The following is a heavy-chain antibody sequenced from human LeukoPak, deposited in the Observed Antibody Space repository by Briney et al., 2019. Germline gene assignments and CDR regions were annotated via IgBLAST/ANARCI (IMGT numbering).Heavy chain of an antibody. CDR2: IYPGDSDT. J-gene: IGHJ5*02. Sequence: GESLKISCKGAGYIFSSYCIAWVRQMPGKGLEWMGIIYPGDSDTRYSPSFQGQVTISADKSISTAYLQWSSLKASDTAMYYCARIAAAGNDRWFDPWGQGTLVTVSS. CDR1: GYIFSSYC. CDR3: ARIAAAGNDRWFDP. V-gene: IGHV5-51*01. D-gene: IGHD6-13*01.